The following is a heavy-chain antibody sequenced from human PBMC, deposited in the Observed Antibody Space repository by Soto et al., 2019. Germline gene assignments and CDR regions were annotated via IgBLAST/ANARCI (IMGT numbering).Heavy chain of an antibody. D-gene: IGHD1-26*01. CDR1: NGSIIGFY. CDR2: IHYSGRT. Sequence: PSETLSLTCSVSNGSIIGFYWTLIRQPPGKILEWIGYIHYSGRTDYNPSLTSRATMSVDTSKNQFSLNLKSITAADTAVYYCVRVGVGIGNHFDSWGRGTLVTVSS. CDR3: VRVGVGIGNHFDS. J-gene: IGHJ4*02. V-gene: IGHV4-59*12.